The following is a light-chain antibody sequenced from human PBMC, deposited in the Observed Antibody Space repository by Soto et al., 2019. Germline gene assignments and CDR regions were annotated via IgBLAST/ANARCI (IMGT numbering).Light chain of an antibody. CDR1: QSVSSN. J-gene: IGKJ1*01. Sequence: EIVMTQSPATLSVSPGERATLSCRASQSVSSNLAWYQQKPGQAPRLLIYGASTRATGIPARFSGSGSGTDCTLTISSLQSEEFAVYYCQQYNNSARTFGQGTKVEIK. V-gene: IGKV3-15*01. CDR3: QQYNNSART. CDR2: GAS.